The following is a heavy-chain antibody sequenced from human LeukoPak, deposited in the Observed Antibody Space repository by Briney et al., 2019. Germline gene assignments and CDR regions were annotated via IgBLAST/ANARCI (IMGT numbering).Heavy chain of an antibody. Sequence: SVKVSCKASGGTFSSYAISWVRQAPGQGLEWMGRIIPILGIANYAQKFQGRVTITADKSTSTAYMELSSLRSEDTAVYYCARDHLPYGGNYYYFDYWVQGTLVTVSS. V-gene: IGHV1-69*04. J-gene: IGHJ4*02. CDR3: ARDHLPYGGNYYYFDY. D-gene: IGHD4-23*01. CDR2: IIPILGIA. CDR1: GGTFSSYA.